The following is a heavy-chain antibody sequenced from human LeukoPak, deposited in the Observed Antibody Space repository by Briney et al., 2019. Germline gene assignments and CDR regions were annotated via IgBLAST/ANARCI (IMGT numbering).Heavy chain of an antibody. CDR3: ARGPPPDFWSGYPDYYYMDV. CDR2: ISYDGSNK. D-gene: IGHD3-3*01. J-gene: IGHJ6*03. Sequence: GGSLRLSCAASGFTFSSYGMHWVRQAPGKGLEWVAVISYDGSNKYYADSVKGRFTISRDNAKNSLYLQMNSLRAEDTAVYYCARGPPPDFWSGYPDYYYMDVWGKGTTVTVSS. CDR1: GFTFSSYG. V-gene: IGHV3-30*03.